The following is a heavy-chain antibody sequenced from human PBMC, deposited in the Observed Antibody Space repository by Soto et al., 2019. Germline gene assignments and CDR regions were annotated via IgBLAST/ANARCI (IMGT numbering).Heavy chain of an antibody. J-gene: IGHJ5*02. D-gene: IGHD3-3*01. CDR3: AKVELLYYDFWSGSGWFDP. Sequence: PGGSLRLSCAASGFTFSSYAMSWVRQAPGKGLEWVSAISGSGGSTYYADSVKGRFTISRDNSKNTLYLQMNSLRAEDTAVYYCAKVELLYYDFWSGSGWFDPWGQGTLVTVSS. CDR2: ISGSGGST. V-gene: IGHV3-23*01. CDR1: GFTFSSYA.